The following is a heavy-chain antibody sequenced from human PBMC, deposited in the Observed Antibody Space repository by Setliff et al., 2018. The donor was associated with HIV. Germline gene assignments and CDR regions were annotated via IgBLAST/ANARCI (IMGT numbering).Heavy chain of an antibody. D-gene: IGHD2-2*01. CDR2: IFYSGRT. Sequence: SETLSLTCTVSGGSMSSSGPGYYWGWVRQTPGGGLEWIGSIFYSGRTTYNPSLRSRVTISVDTSKNQFSLSLTSVTAADTAVYYCARLAIPAATTDYWGQGTLVTVSS. J-gene: IGHJ4*02. V-gene: IGHV4-39*01. CDR1: GGSMSSSGPGYY. CDR3: ARLAIPAATTDY.